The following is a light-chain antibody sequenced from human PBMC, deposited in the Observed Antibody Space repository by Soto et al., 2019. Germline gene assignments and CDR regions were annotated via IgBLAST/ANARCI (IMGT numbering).Light chain of an antibody. CDR3: HQYNSYWT. V-gene: IGKV1-5*03. CDR2: KTS. CDR1: QSIGSW. J-gene: IGKJ1*01. Sequence: DTQMTQSPSTLSASVGDRVTSTFRASQSIGSWLAWYQQKPGEAPKLLIYKTSILENGVPSRFSGSGSGTEFTLSISSLQPDDFATYYCHQYNSYWTFGQGTKVDI.